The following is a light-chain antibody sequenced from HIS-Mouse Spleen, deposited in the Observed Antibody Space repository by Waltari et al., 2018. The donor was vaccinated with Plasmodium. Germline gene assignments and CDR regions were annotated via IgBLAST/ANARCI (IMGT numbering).Light chain of an antibody. CDR3: QQSYSTLMYT. CDR1: QSVSSN. J-gene: IGKJ2*01. CDR2: AAS. Sequence: VMTQSPATLSVSPGERATLYCRASQSVSSNLAWYQQKPGQAPRLLIYAASSLQSGVPSRFSGSGSGTDFTLTISSLQPEDFATYYCQQSYSTLMYTFGQGTKLEIK. V-gene: IGKV3-15*01.